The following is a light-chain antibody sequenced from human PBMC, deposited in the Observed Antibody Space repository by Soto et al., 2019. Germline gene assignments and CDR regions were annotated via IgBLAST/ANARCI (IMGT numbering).Light chain of an antibody. CDR1: HTIMTY. Sequence: DIQMTQSPSSLSASVGDEVTITCRASHTIMTYLNWYQQKPGKAPRLLIYDASSRESGVPSRFSGSGSGTEFTLTISSLQPEDFATYYCQQYNSYWTFGQGTKVDIK. CDR2: DAS. CDR3: QQYNSYWT. J-gene: IGKJ1*01. V-gene: IGKV1-5*01.